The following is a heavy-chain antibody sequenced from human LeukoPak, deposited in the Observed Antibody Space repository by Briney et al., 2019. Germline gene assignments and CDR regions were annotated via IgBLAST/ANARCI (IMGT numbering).Heavy chain of an antibody. CDR3: ARGSGYCSGGSCPTYYYYYMDV. J-gene: IGHJ6*03. D-gene: IGHD2-15*01. Sequence: ASVKVSCKASGGTFSSYAISWVRQAPGQGLEWMGGISAYNGNTNYAQKLQGRVTMTTDTSTSTAYMELRSLRSDDTAVYYCARGSGYCSGGSCPTYYYYYMDVWGKGTTVTISS. CDR2: ISAYNGNT. CDR1: GGTFSSYA. V-gene: IGHV1-18*01.